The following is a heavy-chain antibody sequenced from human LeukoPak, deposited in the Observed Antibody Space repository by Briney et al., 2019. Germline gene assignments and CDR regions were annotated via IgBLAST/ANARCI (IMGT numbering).Heavy chain of an antibody. CDR2: IYYSGST. CDR1: DGSISSSSYY. J-gene: IGHJ4*02. CDR3: ARGFVGLVVY. V-gene: IGHV4-39*07. D-gene: IGHD6-6*01. Sequence: SETLSLTCTVSDGSISSSSYYWGWIRQPPRKGLEWIGSIYYSGSTYYNPSLKSRVTISVDTSKNQFSLKLSSVTAADTAVYYCARGFVGLVVYWGQGTLVTVSS.